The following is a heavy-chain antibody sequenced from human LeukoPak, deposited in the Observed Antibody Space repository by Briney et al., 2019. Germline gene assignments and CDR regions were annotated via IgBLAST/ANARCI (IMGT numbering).Heavy chain of an antibody. CDR3: ARRGYSGYDSPLGY. CDR1: GYSFTSYW. J-gene: IGHJ4*02. Sequence: RGESLKISCKGSGYSFTSYWIAWVRQMPGKGLEWMGIIYPGDSDTRYSPSFQGQVTISADKSIAYLQWGGLKASDTAMYYCARRGYSGYDSPLGYWGQGTLVTVSS. V-gene: IGHV5-51*01. CDR2: IYPGDSDT. D-gene: IGHD5-12*01.